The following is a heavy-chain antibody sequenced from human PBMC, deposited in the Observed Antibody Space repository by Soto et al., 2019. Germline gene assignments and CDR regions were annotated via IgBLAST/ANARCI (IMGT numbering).Heavy chain of an antibody. V-gene: IGHV3-20*01. CDR1: GFTFDDYG. D-gene: IGHD3-3*01. Sequence: PGGSLRLSCAASGFTFDDYGMSWVRQAPGKGLEWVSGINWNGGSTGYADSVKGRFTISRDNAKNSLYLQMNSLRAEDTALYHCAREAIPYYDFWSGSFLGSWFDPWGQGTLVTVSS. CDR2: INWNGGST. CDR3: AREAIPYYDFWSGSFLGSWFDP. J-gene: IGHJ5*02.